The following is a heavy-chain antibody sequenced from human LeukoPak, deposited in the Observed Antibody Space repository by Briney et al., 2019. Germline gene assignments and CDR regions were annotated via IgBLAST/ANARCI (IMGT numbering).Heavy chain of an antibody. CDR2: IYYSGST. D-gene: IGHD3-22*01. CDR1: GGSISSYY. J-gene: IGHJ4*02. Sequence: PSETLSLTCTVSGGSISSYYWSWIRQPPRKGLERIGYIYYSGSTTYNPSLKSRVTISEDTSKNQLSLRLSSVTAADTAVYYCAKAGGFYHGYFDYWGQGTLVTVSS. CDR3: AKAGGFYHGYFDY. V-gene: IGHV4-59*01.